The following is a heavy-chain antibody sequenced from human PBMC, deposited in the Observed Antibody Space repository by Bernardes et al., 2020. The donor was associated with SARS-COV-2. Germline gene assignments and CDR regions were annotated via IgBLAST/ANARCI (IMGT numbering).Heavy chain of an antibody. CDR1: GSPPSSDRVG. V-gene: IGHV2-5*02. CDR3: AHRASFYDDDDFYYSGFDY. D-gene: IGHD3-22*01. CDR2: IYWDDDQ. J-gene: IGHJ4*02. Sequence: DRMLVTPTQTLTLTCTFSGSPPSSDRVGLAWIRWPPAKALQWPAPIYWDDDQRYIPSLRSRLTIPKDTSKRQVVLTMTNMDPVDTATYYCAHRASFYDDDDFYYSGFDYWGQGTLVTVSS.